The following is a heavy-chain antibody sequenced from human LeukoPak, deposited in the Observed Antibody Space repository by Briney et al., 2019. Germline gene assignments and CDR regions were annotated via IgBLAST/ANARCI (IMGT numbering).Heavy chain of an antibody. CDR1: GFTFSSYG. Sequence: GRPLRLSCAASGFTFSSYGMHWVRQAPGKGLEWVAVISYDGSNKYYADSVKGRFTISRDNSKNTLYLQMNSLRAEDTAVYYCAKDLTYCGGDCRDYWGQGTLVTVSS. V-gene: IGHV3-30*18. J-gene: IGHJ4*02. D-gene: IGHD2-21*02. CDR2: ISYDGSNK. CDR3: AKDLTYCGGDCRDY.